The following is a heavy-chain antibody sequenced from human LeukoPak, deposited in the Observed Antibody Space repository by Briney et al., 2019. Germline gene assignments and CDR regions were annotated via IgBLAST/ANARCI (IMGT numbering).Heavy chain of an antibody. CDR3: SNYDFWSAYGAE. CDR1: GFTFSNAW. D-gene: IGHD3-3*01. J-gene: IGHJ4*02. Sequence: SGGSLRLSCPASGFTFSNAWMTWVRQAPGKGLEWVGRIKTKNAGGTTDYAAPVKGRFTISRDDAKNTLFLQMNSLKTDDTAVYYCSNYDFWSAYGAEWGQGTLVTVSS. CDR2: IKTKNAGGTT. V-gene: IGHV3-15*01.